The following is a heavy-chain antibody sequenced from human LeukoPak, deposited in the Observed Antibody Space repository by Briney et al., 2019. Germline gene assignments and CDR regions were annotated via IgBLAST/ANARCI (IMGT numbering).Heavy chain of an antibody. V-gene: IGHV3-23*01. Sequence: PGGSLRLSCAASGFTFSSSAMSWVRQAPGKGLEWVSAISGSGGSTYYADSVKGRFTISRDNSKNTLYLQMNSLRAEDTAVYYCAKAPKYSGSYAFDYWGQGTLVTVSS. CDR3: AKAPKYSGSYAFDY. J-gene: IGHJ4*02. CDR1: GFTFSSSA. CDR2: ISGSGGST. D-gene: IGHD1-26*01.